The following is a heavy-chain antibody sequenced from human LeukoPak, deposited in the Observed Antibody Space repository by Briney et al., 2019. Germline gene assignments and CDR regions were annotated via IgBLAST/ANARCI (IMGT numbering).Heavy chain of an antibody. Sequence: GGSLRLSCAASGFTFSSYGMHWVRQAPGKGLEWVAFIRYDGSNKYYADSVKGRFTISRDNSKNTLYLQMNSLRAEDTAVYYCAKARYGSSWYLDYWGQGTLVTVSS. CDR2: IRYDGSNK. CDR1: GFTFSSYG. J-gene: IGHJ4*02. D-gene: IGHD6-13*01. V-gene: IGHV3-30*02. CDR3: AKARYGSSWYLDY.